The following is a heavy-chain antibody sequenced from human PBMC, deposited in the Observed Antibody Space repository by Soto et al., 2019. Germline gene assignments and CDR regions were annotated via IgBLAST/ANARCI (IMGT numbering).Heavy chain of an antibody. CDR2: INKDGSEK. CDR3: AKYDFWIPGNFDP. J-gene: IGHJ5*02. CDR1: GFTFGDFW. Sequence: GGSLRLSCSASGFTFGDFWMSWVRQAPGKGLEWVANINKDGSEKSYVDSVKGRFTISRDNAKNSLYLEMNILRAEDTAVYYCAKYDFWIPGNFDPRGQGTLVTVSS. V-gene: IGHV3-7*01. D-gene: IGHD3-3*01.